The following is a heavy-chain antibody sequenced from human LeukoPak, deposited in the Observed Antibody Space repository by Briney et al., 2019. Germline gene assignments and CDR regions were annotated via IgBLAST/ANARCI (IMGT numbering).Heavy chain of an antibody. J-gene: IGHJ4*02. V-gene: IGHV5-51*01. CDR3: ARQNFQPAPKEFGELLPSFDY. D-gene: IGHD3-10*01. CDR2: IYPGDSDT. Sequence: GESLQISCQGSGYRFTSYWIGWVRQMPGKGLEWMGIIYPGDSDTRYSPSFQGQDTISADKSISTAYLQWSSLKASDTAMYYCARQNFQPAPKEFGELLPSFDYWGQGTLVTVSS. CDR1: GYRFTSYW.